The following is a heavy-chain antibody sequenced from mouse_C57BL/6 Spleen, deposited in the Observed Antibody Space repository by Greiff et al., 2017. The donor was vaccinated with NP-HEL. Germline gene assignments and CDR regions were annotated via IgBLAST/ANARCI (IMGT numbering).Heavy chain of an antibody. CDR1: GYAFSSSW. CDR2: IYPGDGDT. V-gene: IGHV1-82*01. J-gene: IGHJ2*01. Sequence: QVQLQQSGPELVKPGASVKISCKASGYAFSSSWMNWVKQRPGKGLEWIGRIYPGDGDTNYNGKFKGKATLTADKSSSTAYMQLSSLTSEDSAVYFCARIGSNYGFDYWGQGTTLTVSS. CDR3: ARIGSNYGFDY. D-gene: IGHD2-5*01.